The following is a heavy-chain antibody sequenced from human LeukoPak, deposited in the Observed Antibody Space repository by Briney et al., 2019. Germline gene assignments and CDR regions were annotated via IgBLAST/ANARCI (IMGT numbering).Heavy chain of an antibody. V-gene: IGHV3-30*02. CDR3: AKLSAGYYDTSGYSFQH. J-gene: IGHJ1*01. CDR1: GFTFSSYG. CDR2: IRYDGSNK. D-gene: IGHD3-22*01. Sequence: GGSLRLSCAASGFTFSSYGMHWVRQAPGKRLEWVAFIRYDGSNKYYVDSVKGRFTISRDNSKNTLYLQMSSLRAEDTAVYYCAKLSAGYYDTSGYSFQHWGQGTLVTVSS.